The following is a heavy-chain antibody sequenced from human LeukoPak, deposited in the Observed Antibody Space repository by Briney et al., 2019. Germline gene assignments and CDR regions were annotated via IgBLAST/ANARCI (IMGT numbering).Heavy chain of an antibody. Sequence: PGGSLRLSCAASGFTFSSYAMSWVHQAPGKGLEWVSAISGSGGSTYYADSVKGRFTISRDNSKNTLYLQINSLEAEDTAIYYCAKRGSGTLLPTYYYYMDVWGKGTTVTVSS. CDR3: AKRGSGTLLPTYYYYMDV. J-gene: IGHJ6*03. V-gene: IGHV3-23*01. CDR1: GFTFSSYA. CDR2: ISGSGGST. D-gene: IGHD2-15*01.